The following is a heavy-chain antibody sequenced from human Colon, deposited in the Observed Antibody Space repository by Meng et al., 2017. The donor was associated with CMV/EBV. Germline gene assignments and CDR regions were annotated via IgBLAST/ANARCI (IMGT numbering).Heavy chain of an antibody. CDR2: ISRSSTSI. D-gene: IGHD2-15*01. J-gene: IGHJ4*02. CDR3: ARVLGGYCSGGSCLVLDY. V-gene: IGHV3-21*04. CDR1: GFTFRAYT. Sequence: GGSLRLSCVASGFTFRAYTMNWVRQAPGKGLEWVSSISRSSTSIYYADSMKGRFTISRDDAKNSVSLQMNSLRAEDTATYYCARVLGGYCSGGSCLVLDYWGQGTLVTVSS.